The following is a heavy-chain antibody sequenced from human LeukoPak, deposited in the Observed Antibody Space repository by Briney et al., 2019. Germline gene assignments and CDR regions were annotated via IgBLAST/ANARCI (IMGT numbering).Heavy chain of an antibody. CDR1: GYTVRSNY. CDR3: AREGHYDSRNGAFDI. CDR2: IYSGGST. J-gene: IGHJ3*02. V-gene: IGHV3-66*01. D-gene: IGHD3-22*01. Sequence: PGGSLRLSCAASGYTVRSNYMSWVRQAPGKGLEWVSVIYSGGSTYYADSVKGRFTISRDNSKNTLYLQMNSLRAEDTAVYYCAREGHYDSRNGAFDIWGQGTMVTVSS.